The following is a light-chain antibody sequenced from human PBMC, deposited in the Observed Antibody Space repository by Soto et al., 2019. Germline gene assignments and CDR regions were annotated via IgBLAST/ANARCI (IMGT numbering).Light chain of an antibody. V-gene: IGKV3-20*01. J-gene: IGKJ5*01. CDR3: QQYGSSPIT. CDR2: GAS. CDR1: QSVSSN. Sequence: EKVITQSPATLSVSPGGRATLSFRASQSVSSNLAWYQQKPGQAPRLLIYGASSRATGIPDRFSGSGSGTDFTLTVSRLEPEDFAVYYCQQYGSSPITFGQGTRLEIK.